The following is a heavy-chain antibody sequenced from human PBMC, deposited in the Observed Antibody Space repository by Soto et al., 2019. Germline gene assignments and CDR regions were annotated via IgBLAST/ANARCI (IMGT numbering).Heavy chain of an antibody. CDR2: IYYSGGT. D-gene: IGHD1-26*01. CDR3: ARRYGGILDY. V-gene: IGHV4-59*08. Sequence: QVQLQESGPGLVKPSETLSLTCTVSGGSISSYYWSWIRQPPGKGLEWIGYIYYSGGTNYNPSLKSRVTISVDSSKNHFSLKLSSVTAADTAVYYCARRYGGILDYWGQGTLVTVSS. CDR1: GGSISSYY. J-gene: IGHJ4*02.